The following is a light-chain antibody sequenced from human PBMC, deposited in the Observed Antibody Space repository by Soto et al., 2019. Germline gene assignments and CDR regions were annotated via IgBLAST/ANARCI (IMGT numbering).Light chain of an antibody. CDR3: QQYGSSSWT. CDR1: QSVSSSY. CDR2: GTS. V-gene: IGKV3-20*01. Sequence: DIVLTQSPGTLSLSPGERATLSCRASQSVSSSYLAWYQQKPGQAPRLLIYGTSSRATAIPDRFSGSGSGTDFTHTISRLEAEDVAVYYCQQYGSSSWTFGQGTKVEIK. J-gene: IGKJ1*01.